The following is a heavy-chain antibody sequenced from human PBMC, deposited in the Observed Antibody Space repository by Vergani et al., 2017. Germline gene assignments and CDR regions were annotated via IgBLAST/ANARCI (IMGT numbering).Heavy chain of an antibody. Sequence: QVQLVESGGGVVQPGRSLSLSCAASGFTFSSYGMHWVRQAPGKGLEWVAVISYDGSNKYYADSVKGRFTISRDNSKSTLYLQMNSLRTEDTAVYYCATKSXGTPGCQIGYFREWGQGTLVTVSS. J-gene: IGHJ1*01. D-gene: IGHD1-1*01. CDR3: ATKSXGTPGCQIGYFRE. V-gene: IGHV3-30*03. CDR2: ISYDGSNK. CDR1: GFTFSSYG.